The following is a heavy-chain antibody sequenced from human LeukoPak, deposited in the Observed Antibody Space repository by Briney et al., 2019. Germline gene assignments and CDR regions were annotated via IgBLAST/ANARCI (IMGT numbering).Heavy chain of an antibody. CDR3: ARSLYDSSGYYLPDY. D-gene: IGHD3-22*01. CDR1: GGSFSGYY. V-gene: IGHV4-34*01. Sequence: SETLSLTCAVYGGSFSGYYWSWIRQPPGKGLEWIGEINHSGSTNYNPSLKSRVTISVDTSKNQFSLKLMMTAADTAVYYCARSLYDSSGYYLPDYWGQGTLVTVSS. J-gene: IGHJ4*02. CDR2: INHSGST.